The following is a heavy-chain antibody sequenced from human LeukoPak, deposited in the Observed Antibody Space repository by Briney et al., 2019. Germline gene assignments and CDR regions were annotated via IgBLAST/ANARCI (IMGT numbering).Heavy chain of an antibody. J-gene: IGHJ4*02. Sequence: SETLSLTCTVSGGSISSSSYYWGWIRQPPGKGLEWIGSIYYSGSTYYNPSLKSRVTISVDTSKNQFSLKLSSVTAADTAVYYCARVPLNYGSGSYYLFDYWGQGTLVTVSS. CDR1: GGSISSSSYY. V-gene: IGHV4-39*07. D-gene: IGHD3-10*01. CDR3: ARVPLNYGSGSYYLFDY. CDR2: IYYSGST.